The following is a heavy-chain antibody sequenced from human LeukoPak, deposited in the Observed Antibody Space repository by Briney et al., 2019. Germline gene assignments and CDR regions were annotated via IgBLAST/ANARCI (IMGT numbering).Heavy chain of an antibody. D-gene: IGHD1-26*01. V-gene: IGHV4-34*01. Sequence: KPLETLSLTCAVYGGSFSGYYWSWIRQPPGKGLEWIGEINHSGSTNYNPSLKSRVTISVDTSKNQFSLKLSSVTAADTAVYYCARGPYRGGSYYHYWGQGTLVTVSS. CDR1: GGSFSGYY. CDR3: ARGPYRGGSYYHY. CDR2: INHSGST. J-gene: IGHJ4*02.